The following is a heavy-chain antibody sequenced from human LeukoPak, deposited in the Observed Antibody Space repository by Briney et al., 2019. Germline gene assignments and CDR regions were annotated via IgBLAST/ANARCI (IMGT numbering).Heavy chain of an antibody. CDR2: IYYSGST. D-gene: IGHD1-26*01. CDR3: ARGGESGSYFAWDYFDY. V-gene: IGHV4-61*05. J-gene: IGHJ4*02. CDR1: GVSISSRSYY. Sequence: SETLSLTCTVSGVSISSRSYYWGWIRQPPGKGLEWIGYIYYSGSTNYNPSLKSRVTISVDTSKNQFSLKLSSVTAADTAVYYCARGGESGSYFAWDYFDYWGQGTLVTVSS.